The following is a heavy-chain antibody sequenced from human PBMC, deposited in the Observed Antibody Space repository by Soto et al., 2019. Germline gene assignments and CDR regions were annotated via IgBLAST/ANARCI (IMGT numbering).Heavy chain of an antibody. CDR3: AKDISCSSTSCYVSGSDY. CDR1: GFTFSSYA. D-gene: IGHD2-2*01. Sequence: GGSLRLSCAASGFTFSSYAMSWVRQAPGKGLEWVSAVSSSGSSTYYADSVKGRFTIPRDNSKNTLYLQMNSLRAEDTAVYYCAKDISCSSTSCYVSGSDYWGQGTLVTVSS. CDR2: VSSSGSST. V-gene: IGHV3-23*01. J-gene: IGHJ4*02.